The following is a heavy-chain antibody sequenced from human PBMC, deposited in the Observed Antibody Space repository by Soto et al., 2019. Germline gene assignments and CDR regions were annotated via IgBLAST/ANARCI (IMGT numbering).Heavy chain of an antibody. CDR1: GGSSTPYH. J-gene: IGHJ5*02. CDR2: TSYTGNI. Sequence: SETVALSCIVSGGSSTPYHWCWTRKLLEKGLEWIDYTSYTGNINYNPSFQSRVTISIDTSKNQLSLKMTSMTAAYTAVYYCARDMHAGFTHYLDPCGQETLVTVSS. V-gene: IGHV4-59*01. D-gene: IGHD1-26*01. CDR3: ARDMHAGFTHYLDP.